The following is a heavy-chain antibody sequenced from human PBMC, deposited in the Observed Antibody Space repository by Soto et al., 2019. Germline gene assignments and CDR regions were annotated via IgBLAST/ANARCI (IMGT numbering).Heavy chain of an antibody. Sequence: LRLSCAASGFTFSSYSMNWVRQAPGKGLEWVSSISSSSSYIYYADSVKGRFTISRDNAKNSLYLQMNSLRAEDTAVYYCARAPSGVRRQSYNWFDPWGQGTLVTVSS. CDR1: GFTFSSYS. D-gene: IGHD1-1*01. CDR3: ARAPSGVRRQSYNWFDP. CDR2: ISSSSSYI. V-gene: IGHV3-21*01. J-gene: IGHJ5*02.